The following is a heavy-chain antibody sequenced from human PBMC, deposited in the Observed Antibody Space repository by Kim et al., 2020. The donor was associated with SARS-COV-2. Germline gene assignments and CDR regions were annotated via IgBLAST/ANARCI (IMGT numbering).Heavy chain of an antibody. V-gene: IGHV4-59*01. Sequence: SETLSLTCTVSGGSISSYYWSWIRQPPGKGLEWIGYIYYSGSTNYNPSLKSRVTISVDTSKNQFSLKLSSVTAADTAVYYCARGTYYYGSGSYYTWFDPWGQGTLVTVSS. J-gene: IGHJ5*02. D-gene: IGHD3-10*01. CDR1: GGSISSYY. CDR3: ARGTYYYGSGSYYTWFDP. CDR2: IYYSGST.